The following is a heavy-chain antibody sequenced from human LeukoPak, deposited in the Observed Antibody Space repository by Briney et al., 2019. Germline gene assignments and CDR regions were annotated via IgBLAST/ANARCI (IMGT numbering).Heavy chain of an antibody. CDR3: ARDRDRAADYYFDY. D-gene: IGHD6-25*01. J-gene: IGHJ4*02. CDR1: GFTFGSYA. Sequence: GGSLRLSCAASGFTFGSYAMSWVRQAPGKGLEWVSGISGSGGSTYYADTVRGRFTISRDNSKNTLYLQMNSLRAEDTALYYCARDRDRAADYYFDYWGQGTLVTVSS. V-gene: IGHV3-23*01. CDR2: ISGSGGST.